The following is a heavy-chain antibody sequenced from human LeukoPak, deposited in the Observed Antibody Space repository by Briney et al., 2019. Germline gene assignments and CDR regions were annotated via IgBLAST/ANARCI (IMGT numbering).Heavy chain of an antibody. D-gene: IGHD6-13*01. CDR1: GFTFSSYE. Sequence: GGSLRLSCAASGFTFSSYEMNWVRQAPGKGLEWVSYISSSGSTIYYADSVKGRFTISRDNAKNSLYLQMNSLRAEDTAVYYCARSSIAAAGHDYRGQGTLVTVSS. J-gene: IGHJ4*02. V-gene: IGHV3-48*03. CDR3: ARSSIAAAGHDY. CDR2: ISSSGSTI.